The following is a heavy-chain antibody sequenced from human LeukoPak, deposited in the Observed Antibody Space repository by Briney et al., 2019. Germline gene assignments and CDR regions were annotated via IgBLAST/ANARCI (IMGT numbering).Heavy chain of an antibody. CDR3: ASSAGGLLHFDY. J-gene: IGHJ4*02. D-gene: IGHD3-22*01. CDR2: IYYSGSA. Sequence: PSETLSLTCTVSGGSISSSSYYWGWIRQPPGKGLEWIGSIYYSGSAYYNPSLKSRVTISVDTSKNQFSLKLSSVTAADTAVYYCASSAGGLLHFDYWGQGTLVTVSS. V-gene: IGHV4-39*01. CDR1: GGSISSSSYY.